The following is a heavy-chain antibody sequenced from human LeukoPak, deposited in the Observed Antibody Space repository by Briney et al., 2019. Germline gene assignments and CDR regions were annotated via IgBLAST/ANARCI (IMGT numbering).Heavy chain of an antibody. V-gene: IGHV3-15*01. CDR2: IKSKTDGGTT. CDR3: ASILVSGSYSR. CDR1: GFTFSNAG. Sequence: PGGSLRLSCAASGFTFSNAGMSWVRQAPGKGLEWVGRIKSKTDGGTTDYAAPVKGRFTISREDSKNTLYLQMNSLKTEDTAVYYCASILVSGSYSRWGQGTLVTVSS. D-gene: IGHD3-10*01. J-gene: IGHJ4*02.